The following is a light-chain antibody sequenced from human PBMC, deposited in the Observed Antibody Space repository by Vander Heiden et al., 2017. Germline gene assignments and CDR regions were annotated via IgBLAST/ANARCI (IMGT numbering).Light chain of an antibody. CDR1: QRISTH. CDR3: QQGYSVPYT. Sequence: DIQMTQSPSSLSASVGDRVTMTCRASQRISTHLNWYQQKPGKAPTLLIYGALTLQSGVPSRFSGSGSETDFTLTISSLRPEDVATYFCQQGYSVPYTFGQGTKVAI. J-gene: IGKJ2*01. CDR2: GAL. V-gene: IGKV1-39*01.